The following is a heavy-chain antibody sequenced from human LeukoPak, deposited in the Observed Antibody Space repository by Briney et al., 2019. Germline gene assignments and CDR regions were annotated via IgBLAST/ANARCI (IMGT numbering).Heavy chain of an antibody. CDR2: ISYDGSNK. CDR1: GFTFSSYA. CDR3: ATYCSGGSCYPLGAFDI. J-gene: IGHJ3*02. D-gene: IGHD2-15*01. Sequence: PGRSLRLSCAASGFTFSSYAMHWVRQAPGKGLEWVAVISYDGSNKYYADSVKGRFTISRDNSKNTLYLQMNSLRAEDTAVYYCATYCSGGSCYPLGAFDIWGQGTVVTVSS. V-gene: IGHV3-30-3*01.